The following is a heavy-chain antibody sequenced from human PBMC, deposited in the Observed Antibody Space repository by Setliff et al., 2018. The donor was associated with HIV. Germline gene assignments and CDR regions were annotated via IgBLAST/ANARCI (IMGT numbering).Heavy chain of an antibody. CDR3: AIGSSNWPHRPNNYYFDY. CDR1: GYSFTSFG. J-gene: IGHJ4*02. Sequence: ASVKVSCKASGYSFTSFGISWVRQAPGQGLEWVGWINAGNGDTKSSQKFQGRVTITRDTSASTAYMELSSLRSEDTGVYYCAIGSSNWPHRPNNYYFDYWGQGTPVTVSS. D-gene: IGHD6-13*01. V-gene: IGHV1-3*01. CDR2: INAGNGDT.